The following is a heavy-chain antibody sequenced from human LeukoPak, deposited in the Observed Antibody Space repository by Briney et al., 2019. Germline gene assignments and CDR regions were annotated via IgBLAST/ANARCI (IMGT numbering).Heavy chain of an antibody. V-gene: IGHV3-7*01. CDR2: IKQDGSEK. Sequence: GGSLRLSCAASGFTFSSYWMSWVRQAPGKGLEWVANIKQDGSEKYYVDSVKGRFTISRDNAKNSLYLQMNSLRAEDTAVYYCARADDYGDYGADYYGMDVWGQGTTVTVSS. CDR3: ARADDYGDYGADYYGMDV. CDR1: GFTFSSYW. J-gene: IGHJ6*02. D-gene: IGHD4-17*01.